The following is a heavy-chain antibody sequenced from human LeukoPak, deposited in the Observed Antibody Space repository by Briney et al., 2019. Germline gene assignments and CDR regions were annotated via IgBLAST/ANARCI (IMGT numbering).Heavy chain of an antibody. CDR1: GFTFTNAW. CDR3: TTDRAISGLPIFGY. Sequence: PGGSLRLSCAASGFTFTNAWMSWVRQAPGKGLEWVGRVKGKSDGGTIDYAAPVKGRFTISRDDSKTMVSLQMNSLESGDTAVYYCTTDRAISGLPIFGYWGPGTPVTVSS. D-gene: IGHD3-3*01. J-gene: IGHJ4*02. V-gene: IGHV3-15*01. CDR2: VKGKSDGGTI.